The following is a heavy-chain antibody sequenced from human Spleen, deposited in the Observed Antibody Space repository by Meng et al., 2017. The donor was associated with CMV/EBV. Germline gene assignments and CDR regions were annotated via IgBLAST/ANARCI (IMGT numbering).Heavy chain of an antibody. V-gene: IGHV3-9*01. CDR1: GFIFDDHA. CDR2: ISWNSGTI. D-gene: IGHD3-16*01. CDR3: TNLGLGAYDY. Sequence: GGSLRLSCSASGFIFDDHAMYWVRQAPGKGLEWVSGISWNSGTIGYADSVKGRFTVYRDNAKNSLYLQMNSLIPEDTAFYYCTNLGLGAYDYWGQGTLVTVSS. J-gene: IGHJ4*02.